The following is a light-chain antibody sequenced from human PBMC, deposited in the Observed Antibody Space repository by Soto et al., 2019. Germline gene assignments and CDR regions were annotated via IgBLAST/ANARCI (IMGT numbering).Light chain of an antibody. CDR2: DAS. CDR1: QGVTRW. CDR3: QQYSVYWT. Sequence: DIQLTQSPSSVSASIGDRVTMTCRASQGVTRWLAWYQQKPGKAPKILIYDASSWAGGVPSRFTGSGSGTEFTLTINSLQPDDFATYYCQQYSVYWTFGQGTKVDNK. J-gene: IGKJ1*01. V-gene: IGKV1-5*01.